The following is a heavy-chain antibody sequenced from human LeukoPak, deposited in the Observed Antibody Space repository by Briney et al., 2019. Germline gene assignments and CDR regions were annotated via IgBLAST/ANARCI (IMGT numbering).Heavy chain of an antibody. CDR2: ISVYNGNT. CDR1: GYTFTSYG. CDR3: ASGYCSGGSCYHLDY. V-gene: IGHV1-18*01. D-gene: IGHD2-15*01. Sequence: ASVTVSCKASGYTFTSYGISWVRQAPGQGLEWMGWISVYNGNTNYAQKLQGRVTMTTDTSTSTAYMELRSLRSDDTAVYYCASGYCSGGSCYHLDYWGQGTLVTVSS. J-gene: IGHJ4*02.